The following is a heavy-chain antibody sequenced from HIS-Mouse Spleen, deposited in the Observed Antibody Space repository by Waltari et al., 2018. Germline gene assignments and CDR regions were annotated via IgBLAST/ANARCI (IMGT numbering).Heavy chain of an antibody. Sequence: QLQLQESGPGLVKPSETLSLTCTVSGGSISSSSYYWGWIRQPPGKGLGWIGRIDYSGSTSYNPSLKSRVTISVDTSKNQFSLKLSSVTAADTAVYYCAREIPYSSSWYDWYFDLWGRGTLVTVSS. CDR1: GGSISSSSYY. J-gene: IGHJ2*01. D-gene: IGHD6-13*01. CDR3: AREIPYSSSWYDWYFDL. V-gene: IGHV4-39*07. CDR2: IDYSGST.